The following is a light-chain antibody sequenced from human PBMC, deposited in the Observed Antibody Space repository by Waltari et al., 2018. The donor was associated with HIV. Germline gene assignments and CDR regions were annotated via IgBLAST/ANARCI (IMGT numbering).Light chain of an antibody. V-gene: IGKV3-15*01. CDR1: QSISGN. J-gene: IGKJ2*01. Sequence: EIVMTQSPVTLSVSPGERATLSCRASQSISGNLAWYQQKPGQDPRLLIYGASTRATGIPARFSGSGSGTEFTLTISSLQSEDFAVYYCQQYNNWPRTFGQGTKLEIK. CDR2: GAS. CDR3: QQYNNWPRT.